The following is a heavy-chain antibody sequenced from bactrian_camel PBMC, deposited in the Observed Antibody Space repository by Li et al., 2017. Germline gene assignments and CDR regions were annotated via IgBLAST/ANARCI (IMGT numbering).Heavy chain of an antibody. V-gene: IGHV3S53*01. J-gene: IGHJ4*01. D-gene: IGHD1*01. CDR2: ISGDGST. CDR1: GDTYT. Sequence: HVQLVESGGGSVQSGGSLTLSCVAFGDTYTMAWFRQAPGNECELVSSISGDGSTYYTDSVKGRFTISHDKDKNSIDLQMNSLKPDDTAMYYCAATGQMLKVAGCRTQGTQVTVS.